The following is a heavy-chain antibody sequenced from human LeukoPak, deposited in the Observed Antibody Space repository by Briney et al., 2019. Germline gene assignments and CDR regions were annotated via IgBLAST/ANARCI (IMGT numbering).Heavy chain of an antibody. J-gene: IGHJ4*02. CDR1: GYTFTSYD. CDR3: ARLYDFWSGPKDY. CDR2: MNPNSGNT. D-gene: IGHD3-3*01. V-gene: IGHV1-8*01. Sequence: GASVKVSCKASGYTFTSYDINWVRQATGQGLEWMGWMNPNSGNTGYAQKFQGRVTMTRNTSISTAYMELSSLRSDDTAVYYCARLYDFWSGPKDYWGQGTLVTVSS.